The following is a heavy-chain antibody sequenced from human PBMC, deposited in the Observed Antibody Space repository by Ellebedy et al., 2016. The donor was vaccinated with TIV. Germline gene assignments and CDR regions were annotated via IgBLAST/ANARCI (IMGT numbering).Heavy chain of an antibody. CDR2: ISGDGNSR. V-gene: IGHV3-43*02. CDR3: AKVRRRVPGVPAAMPLYYFYVMDV. J-gene: IGHJ6*02. D-gene: IGHD2-2*01. CDR1: GFTFDDYA. Sequence: PGGSLRLSCAAFGFTFDDYAVHWVRQGPGKGLEWISLISGDGNSRYYAESVKGRFTISRDNSKNSLYLEMSSLRTEDTALYFCAKVRRRVPGVPAAMPLYYFYVMDVWGQGTTVTVSS.